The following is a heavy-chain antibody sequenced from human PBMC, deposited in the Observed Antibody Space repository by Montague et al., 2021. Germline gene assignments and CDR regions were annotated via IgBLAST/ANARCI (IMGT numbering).Heavy chain of an antibody. V-gene: IGHV4-38-2*02. CDR3: ARGRDRYYYMDI. Sequence: SETLSLTCTVSRSLINSDYYCGWIRPPPGKGLEWMGSVSHGGRTYYNPSLKSRDTISVDTSNNHFSLKLSSVTAADTAMYYCARGRDRYYYMDIGGKGTTSTVSS. CDR2: VSHGGRT. CDR1: RSLINSDYY. J-gene: IGHJ6*03.